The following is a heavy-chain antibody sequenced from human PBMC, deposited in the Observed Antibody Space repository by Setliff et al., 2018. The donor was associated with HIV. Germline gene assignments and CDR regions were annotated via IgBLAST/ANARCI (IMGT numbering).Heavy chain of an antibody. V-gene: IGHV4-39*07. CDR1: GGSISSSSYY. D-gene: IGHD2-15*01. CDR2: IYYSGST. CDR3: ARRGVVSPDFDY. J-gene: IGHJ4*02. Sequence: PSETLSLTCTVSGGSISSSSYYWGWIRQPPGKGLEWIGSIYYSGSTFYNPSLKSRVSISLDMSKNLFSLKLSSVTAADTAVYYCARRGVVSPDFDYWGQGTLVTVSS.